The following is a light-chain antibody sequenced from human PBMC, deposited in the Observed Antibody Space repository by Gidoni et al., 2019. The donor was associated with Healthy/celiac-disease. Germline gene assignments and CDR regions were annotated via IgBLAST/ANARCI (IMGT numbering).Light chain of an antibody. V-gene: IGKV3-11*01. Sequence: IVLTQSPATLSLSPGERATLSCRASQSVSSHFAWCQQKPRRAARRLIYDAASRATGIPARFSSGRSGADFTLTISSLEPEDFAVYYCRQRSDWRVTFGGGTKVEIK. CDR3: RQRSDWRVT. J-gene: IGKJ4*01. CDR1: QSVSSH. CDR2: DAA.